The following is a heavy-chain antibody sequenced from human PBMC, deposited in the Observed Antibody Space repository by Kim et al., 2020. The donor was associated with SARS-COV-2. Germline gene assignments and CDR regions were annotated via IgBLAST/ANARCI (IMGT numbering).Heavy chain of an antibody. V-gene: IGHV3-23*01. CDR1: GFTFSNYA. CDR2: ISGSGGTT. J-gene: IGHJ6*02. D-gene: IGHD3-10*01. CDR3: AKESLAWFHMSSYYNGMDV. Sequence: GGSLRLSSAVSGFTFSNYAMTWVRQAPGKGLEWVSTISGSGGTTYYADSVKGRFSISRDNSKNTLYLQMNSLRSEDTAVYYCAKESLAWFHMSSYYNGMDVWGQGTTVIVSS.